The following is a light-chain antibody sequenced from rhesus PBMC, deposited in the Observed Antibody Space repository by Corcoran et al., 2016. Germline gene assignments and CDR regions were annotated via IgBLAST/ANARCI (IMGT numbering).Light chain of an antibody. J-gene: IGKJ2*01. Sequence: DIQMSQSPSSLSASVGDKVTITCRASQGICNALAWYQLKPGKAHKLLIYAASSLESGVPSRLSGSRAGTEFSLAISSRQPEDFATSFCQQRYSTPYSFGQGTKVEIK. CDR1: QGICNA. V-gene: IGKV1-33*02. CDR2: AAS. CDR3: QQRYSTPYS.